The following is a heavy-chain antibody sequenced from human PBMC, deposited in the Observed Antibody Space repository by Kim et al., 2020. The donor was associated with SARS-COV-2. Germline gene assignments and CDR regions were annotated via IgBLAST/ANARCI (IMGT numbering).Heavy chain of an antibody. D-gene: IGHD3-10*01. CDR2: INAGNGNT. CDR1: GYTFTSYA. J-gene: IGHJ5*02. V-gene: IGHV1-3*01. Sequence: ASVKVSCKASGYTFTSYAMHWVRQAPGQRLEWMGWINAGNGNTKYSQKFQGRVTITRDTSASTAYMELSSLRSEDTAVYYCARSVWARGILAWFDPWGQGTLVTVSS. CDR3: ARSVWARGILAWFDP.